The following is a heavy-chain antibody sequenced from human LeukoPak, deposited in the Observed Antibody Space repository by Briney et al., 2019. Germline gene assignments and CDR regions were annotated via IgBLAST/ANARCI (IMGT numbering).Heavy chain of an antibody. CDR2: INPSGGST. CDR1: GYTFTSYY. CDR3: ARVDPGVVALLDRYFDL. Sequence: ASVKVSCKASGYTFTSYYMHWVRQAPGQGLEWMGIINPSGGSTSYAQKFQGRVTMTRDTSTSTVYMELSSLRSEDTAVYYCARVDPGVVALLDRYFDLWGRGTLVTVSS. J-gene: IGHJ2*01. V-gene: IGHV1-46*01. D-gene: IGHD2-15*01.